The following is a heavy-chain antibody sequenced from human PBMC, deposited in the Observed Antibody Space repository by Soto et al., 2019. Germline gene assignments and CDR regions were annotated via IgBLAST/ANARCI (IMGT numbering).Heavy chain of an antibody. CDR3: AKASNSSPWFDSWLES. V-gene: IGHV3-23*01. CDR2: INDNGDST. D-gene: IGHD6-6*01. Sequence: EVQLLESGGGLVQPGGSLRLSCAASGFNFRYYAMTWVRQAPGKGLEWVSSINDNGDSTHYADSVKGRFTISRDNSKNTLYLQINSLPAEDTAVYFCAKASNSSPWFDSWLESWGQGTLVTVSS. J-gene: IGHJ5*01. CDR1: GFNFRYYA.